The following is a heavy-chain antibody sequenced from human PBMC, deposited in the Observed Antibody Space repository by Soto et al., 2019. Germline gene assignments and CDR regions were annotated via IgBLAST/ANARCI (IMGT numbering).Heavy chain of an antibody. CDR2: ISSSGSTI. V-gene: IGHV3-11*01. Sequence: QVQLVESGGGLVKPGGSLRLSCAASGFTFSDYYMSWIRQAPGKGLEWVSYISSSGSTIYYADSVKGRFTISRDNAKNSLYLQMNSLRAEDTAVYYCARDNSYDYVWGSYREGAGFDYWGQGTLVTVSS. J-gene: IGHJ4*02. CDR3: ARDNSYDYVWGSYREGAGFDY. D-gene: IGHD3-16*02. CDR1: GFTFSDYY.